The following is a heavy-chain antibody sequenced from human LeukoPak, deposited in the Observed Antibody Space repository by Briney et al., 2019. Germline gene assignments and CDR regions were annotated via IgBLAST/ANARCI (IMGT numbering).Heavy chain of an antibody. J-gene: IGHJ4*02. V-gene: IGHV3-23*01. CDR1: GLTFRNFA. D-gene: IGHD4-11*01. CDR3: AKNRGNYCYFDY. CDR2: ISGCGDST. Sequence: GGPLRPSWEASGLTFRNFALSWVRQAPGKGLEWVSAISGCGDSTYYADSVKGRFTISRDNSKNTLYLQMNSLRAEDTAVYYCAKNRGNYCYFDYWGQGTLVTVSS.